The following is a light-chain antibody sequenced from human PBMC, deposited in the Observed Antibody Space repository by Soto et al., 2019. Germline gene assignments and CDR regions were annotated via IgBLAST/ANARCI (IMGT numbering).Light chain of an antibody. CDR3: AAWDDSLSGSYA. CDR1: SSNIGKNF. Sequence: QAVVTQPPSASGTPGQRVTISCSGASSNIGKNFVYWYQQLPRTTPKLLISRNDQRPSGVPERFSGSKSGTSASLAISGLRSEDEAEYYCAAWDDSLSGSYAFGTGTK. CDR2: RND. J-gene: IGLJ1*01. V-gene: IGLV1-47*01.